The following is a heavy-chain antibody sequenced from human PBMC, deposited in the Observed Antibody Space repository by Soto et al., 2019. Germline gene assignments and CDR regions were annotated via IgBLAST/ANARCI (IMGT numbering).Heavy chain of an antibody. J-gene: IGHJ5*02. D-gene: IGHD2-15*01. V-gene: IGHV3-21*01. CDR3: AKNGGRYCSGGSCLNWFDP. CDR2: ISSSSSYI. Sequence: WRPLRHPYAALEVTCVSLGMNRVRKNTGKGLEWVSSISSSSSYIYYADSVKGRFTISRDNAKNSLYLQMNSLRAGDTAVYYCAKNGGRYCSGGSCLNWFDPWGQGTLVTVSS. CDR1: EVTCVSLG.